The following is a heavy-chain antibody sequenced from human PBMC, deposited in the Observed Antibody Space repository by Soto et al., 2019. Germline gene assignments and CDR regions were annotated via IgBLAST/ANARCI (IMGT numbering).Heavy chain of an antibody. CDR1: GFTVSSNY. J-gene: IGHJ2*01. CDR3: ARDLEGLPPADDYGDQNFRNWYFDL. CDR2: IYSGGST. V-gene: IGHV3-66*01. D-gene: IGHD4-17*01. Sequence: GGSLRLSCAASGFTVSSNYMSWVRQAPGKGLEWVSVIYSGGSTYYADSVKGRFTISRDNSKNTLYLQMNSLRAEDTAVYYCARDLEGLPPADDYGDQNFRNWYFDLWGRGTLVTVSS.